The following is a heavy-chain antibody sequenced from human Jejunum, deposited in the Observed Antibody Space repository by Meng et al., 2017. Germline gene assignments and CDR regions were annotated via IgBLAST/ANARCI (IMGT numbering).Heavy chain of an antibody. CDR1: GGSINTGDYY. J-gene: IGHJ4*02. D-gene: IGHD2-8*02. Sequence: QVQLQESGPGLVKPSQTLFLTCTVSGGSINTGDYYWSWIRQTPGKGLEWIAYIYYSGSSYSKSSLRSRVIISIDTSKNQFSLILSAVTAADTAVYYCARHPTGGYNYFDYWGQGTLVTVSS. CDR3: ARHPTGGYNYFDY. CDR2: IYYSGSS. V-gene: IGHV4-30-4*01.